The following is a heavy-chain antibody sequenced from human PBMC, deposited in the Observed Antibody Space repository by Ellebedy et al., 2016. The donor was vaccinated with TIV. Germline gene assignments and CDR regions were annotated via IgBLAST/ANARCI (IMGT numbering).Heavy chain of an antibody. V-gene: IGHV3-9*01. Sequence: GGSLRLSCAASGFTFDDYAMHWVRQAPGKGLEWVSGISWNSGSIGYADSVKGRFTTSRDNAKNSLYLQMNSLRAEDTAVYYCARDLMYSSSWYRGDGYYYGMDVWGQGTTVTVSS. CDR1: GFTFDDYA. D-gene: IGHD6-13*01. CDR2: ISWNSGSI. CDR3: ARDLMYSSSWYRGDGYYYGMDV. J-gene: IGHJ6*02.